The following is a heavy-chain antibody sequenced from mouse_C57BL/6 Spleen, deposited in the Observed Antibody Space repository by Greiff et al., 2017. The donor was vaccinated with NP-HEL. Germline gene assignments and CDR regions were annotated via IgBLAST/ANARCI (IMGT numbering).Heavy chain of an antibody. D-gene: IGHD1-1*01. J-gene: IGHJ3*01. Sequence: EVKLMESGPGLVKPSQSLSLTCSVTGYSITSGYYWNWIRQFPGNKLEWMGYISYDGSNNYNPSLKNRISITRDTSKNQFFLKLNSVTTEDTATYYCAREGYYGSSYGGFAYWGQGTLVTVSA. CDR3: AREGYYGSSYGGFAY. CDR1: GYSITSGYY. CDR2: ISYDGSN. V-gene: IGHV3-6*01.